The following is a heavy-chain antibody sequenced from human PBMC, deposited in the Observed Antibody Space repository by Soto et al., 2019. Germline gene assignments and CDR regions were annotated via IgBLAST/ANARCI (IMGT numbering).Heavy chain of an antibody. J-gene: IGHJ4*02. Sequence: GGSLRLSCAASGFTFSNYGMNWVRQAPGMGLEWVSYISSSGFTIYYADSVKGRFTISRDNVKNSLDLQMNSLRAEDTALYYCARTEYYDFWSASNPYYFDYWGQGALVTVSS. V-gene: IGHV3-48*03. D-gene: IGHD3-3*01. CDR2: ISSSGFTI. CDR3: ARTEYYDFWSASNPYYFDY. CDR1: GFTFSNYG.